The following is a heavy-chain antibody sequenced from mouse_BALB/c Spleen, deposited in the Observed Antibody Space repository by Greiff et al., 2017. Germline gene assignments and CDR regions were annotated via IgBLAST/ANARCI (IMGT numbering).Heavy chain of an antibody. J-gene: IGHJ4*01. V-gene: IGHV1S81*02. Sequence: VKLQQPGAELVKPGASVKLSCKASGYTFTSYWMHWVKQRPGQGLEWIGEINPSNGRTNYNEKFKSKATLTVDKSSSTAYMQLSSLTSEDSAVYYCARGGYDYDGMDYWGQGTSVTVSS. CDR1: GYTFTSYW. D-gene: IGHD2-4*01. CDR3: ARGGYDYDGMDY. CDR2: INPSNGRT.